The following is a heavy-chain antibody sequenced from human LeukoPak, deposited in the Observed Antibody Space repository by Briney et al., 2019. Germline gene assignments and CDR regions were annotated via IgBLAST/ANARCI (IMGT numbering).Heavy chain of an antibody. CDR3: ARVSAGYNYARIDY. J-gene: IGHJ4*02. CDR2: IYKSGST. D-gene: IGHD5-24*01. CDR1: GGSIRSVSKY. Sequence: SQTLSLTCTVSGGSIRSVSKYGSWIRQPGGKGLEWNGRIYKSGSTNYSPALKSRATRRVKKAKNEFSLKLSSVTAADTAMYYCARVSAGYNYARIDYWGQGTLVTVSS. V-gene: IGHV4-61*02.